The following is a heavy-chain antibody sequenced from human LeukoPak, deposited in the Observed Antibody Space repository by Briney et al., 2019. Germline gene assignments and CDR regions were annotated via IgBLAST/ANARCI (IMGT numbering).Heavy chain of an antibody. Sequence: GGSLRLSCAASGFTFSSYAMHWVRQAPGKGLEYVSAISSSGGSTYYANSVKGRFTISRDNSKNTLYLQMGSLRAEDMAVYYCARDRAAAAYDAFDIWGQGTMVTVSS. CDR2: ISSSGGST. V-gene: IGHV3-64*01. D-gene: IGHD6-13*01. CDR3: ARDRAAAAYDAFDI. CDR1: GFTFSSYA. J-gene: IGHJ3*02.